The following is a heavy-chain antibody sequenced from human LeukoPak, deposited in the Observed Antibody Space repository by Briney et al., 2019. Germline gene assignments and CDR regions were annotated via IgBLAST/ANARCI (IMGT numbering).Heavy chain of an antibody. CDR3: AKGLTGTTAY. J-gene: IGHJ4*02. CDR1: GFTFSSYA. Sequence: PGRSLRLYCAASGFTFSSYAMSWVRQAPGNLLEWVSAISGSGGSTYYADSVKGRFTISRDNSKNTLYLQMNSLRAEDTAVYYCAKGLTGTTAYWGQGTLVTVSS. D-gene: IGHD1-7*01. CDR2: ISGSGGST. V-gene: IGHV3-23*01.